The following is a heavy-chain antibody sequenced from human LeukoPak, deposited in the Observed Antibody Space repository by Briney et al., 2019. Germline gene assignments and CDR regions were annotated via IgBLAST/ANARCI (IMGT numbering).Heavy chain of an antibody. D-gene: IGHD2-2*01. J-gene: IGHJ4*02. Sequence: SETLSLTCTVSGGSISSYYWSWTRQPPGKGLEWIGYIYTSGSTNYNPSLKSRVTISVDTSKNQFSLKLSSVTAADTAVYYCARSVGYSSSTSCSGHFDYWGQGTLVTVSS. CDR2: IYTSGST. CDR3: ARSVGYSSSTSCSGHFDY. CDR1: GGSISSYY. V-gene: IGHV4-4*09.